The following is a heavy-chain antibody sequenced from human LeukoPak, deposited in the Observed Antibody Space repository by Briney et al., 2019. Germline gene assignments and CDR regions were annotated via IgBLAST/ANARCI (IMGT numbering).Heavy chain of an antibody. CDR2: MNPNSGNT. Sequence: ASVKVSCKASGYTFTSYDINWVRQATGQGLEWMGWMNPNSGNTGYAQKFQGRVTITRNTSISTAYMELSSLRSEDTAVYYCARGDIVVVPAAMGMDVWCKWTTVTVYS. D-gene: IGHD2-2*01. J-gene: IGHJ6*04. CDR1: GYTFTSYD. V-gene: IGHV1-8*03. CDR3: ARGDIVVVPAAMGMDV.